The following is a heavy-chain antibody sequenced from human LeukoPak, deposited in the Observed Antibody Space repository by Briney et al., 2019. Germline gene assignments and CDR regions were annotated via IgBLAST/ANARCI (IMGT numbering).Heavy chain of an antibody. D-gene: IGHD3-22*01. CDR1: GYTFTGYY. CDR2: INPNSGGT. CDR3: ARDGVGYYDSSGYYYFQH. J-gene: IGHJ1*01. V-gene: IGHV1-2*02. Sequence: ASVKVSCKASGYTFTGYYMHWVRQDPGQELEWMGWINPNSGGTNYAQKFQGRVTMTRDTSISTAYMELSRLRSDDTAVYYCARDGVGYYDSSGYYYFQHWGQGTLVTVSS.